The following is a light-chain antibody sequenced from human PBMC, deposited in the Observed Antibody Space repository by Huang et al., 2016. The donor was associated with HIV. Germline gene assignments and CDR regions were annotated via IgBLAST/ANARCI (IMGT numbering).Light chain of an antibody. CDR2: AAS. J-gene: IGKJ4*01. CDR1: QRIVTS. V-gene: IGKV1-39*01. CDR3: QQSYSTPLT. Sequence: DIQMTQSPSSLSAPVGDRVTITCRASQRIVTSLNWYQQKPGKAPNLLFYAASILQSGVPSRFSGSGSGTDFTLTISSLQPEDFATFYCQQSYSTPLTFGGGTKVEIK.